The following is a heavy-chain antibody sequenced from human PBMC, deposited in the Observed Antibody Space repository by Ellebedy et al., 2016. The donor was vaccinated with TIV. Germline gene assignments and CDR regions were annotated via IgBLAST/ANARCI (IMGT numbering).Heavy chain of an antibody. Sequence: MPSETLSLTCAVYGGPFSGYSWNWIRQPPGKGLEWIGEISHGGSTNYNPSLKSRVTISVDTSQNQFSLRLSSVTAADTALYYCARGLGVRRMNAFEIWGQGTMVTVSS. J-gene: IGHJ3*02. CDR1: GGPFSGYS. CDR2: ISHGGST. D-gene: IGHD2-8*02. CDR3: ARGLGVRRMNAFEI. V-gene: IGHV4-34*01.